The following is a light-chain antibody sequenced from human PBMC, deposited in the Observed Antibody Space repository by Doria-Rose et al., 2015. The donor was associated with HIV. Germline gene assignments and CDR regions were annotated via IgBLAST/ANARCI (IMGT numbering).Light chain of an antibody. Sequence: VLTQSPLSLSVTPGQPASISCRSSQSLVNSDGKTYLYWYLQKPGQSPQLLIYEVSNRFSGVPDRFSGRGSGTDFTLKISRVEPEDFGVYYCMQTILLPFTFGPGTTVDIK. CDR3: MQTILLPFT. CDR1: QSLVNSDGKTY. J-gene: IGKJ3*01. CDR2: EVS. V-gene: IGKV2D-29*02.